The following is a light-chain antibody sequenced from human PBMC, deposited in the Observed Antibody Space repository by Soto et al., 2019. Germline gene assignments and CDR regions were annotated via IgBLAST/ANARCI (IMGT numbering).Light chain of an antibody. CDR3: CSYAGSYTV. V-gene: IGLV2-11*01. CDR2: DVS. CDR1: SSDVGGYNY. Sequence: QSALTQPRSVSGSPGQSVTISCTGTSSDVGGYNYVSWYQQHPGKAPKLMIYDVSKRPSGVPDRFSGSKSGNTASLTISGLQAEAEADYCCCSYAGSYTVFGGGTKLTVL. J-gene: IGLJ3*02.